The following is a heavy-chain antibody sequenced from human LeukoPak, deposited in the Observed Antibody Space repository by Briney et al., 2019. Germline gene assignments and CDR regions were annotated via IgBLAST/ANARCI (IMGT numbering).Heavy chain of an antibody. V-gene: IGHV3-23*01. Sequence: GGSLRLSCAASGFTFSSYAMSWVRQAPGKGLEWVSAISGSGGSTYYADSVKGRFTISRDNSKNTLYLQMNSLRAEDTAVYYCAAGYSSSLGAFDIWGQGAMVTVSS. CDR3: AAGYSSSLGAFDI. CDR2: ISGSGGST. J-gene: IGHJ3*02. CDR1: GFTFSSYA. D-gene: IGHD6-13*01.